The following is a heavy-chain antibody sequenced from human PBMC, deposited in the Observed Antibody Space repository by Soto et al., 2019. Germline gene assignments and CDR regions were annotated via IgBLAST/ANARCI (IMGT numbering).Heavy chain of an antibody. CDR2: ITYDGSNQ. J-gene: IGHJ4*02. D-gene: IGHD1-26*01. V-gene: IGHV3-30-3*01. Sequence: PVGSLRLSCAASGFIFSSYTMHWVRQAPGKGLEWVGVITYDGSNQYYADSVKGRFTISRDNSRNMLFLQMNSLRPDDTAVYYCARAPSGSYPEFDYWGQGTLVTV. CDR3: ARAPSGSYPEFDY. CDR1: GFIFSSYT.